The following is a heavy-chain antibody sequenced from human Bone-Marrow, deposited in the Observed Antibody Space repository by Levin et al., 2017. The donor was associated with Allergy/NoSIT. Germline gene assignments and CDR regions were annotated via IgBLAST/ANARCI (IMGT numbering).Heavy chain of an antibody. CDR3: ARAASERKYYECGIGFYSHDDALDG. J-gene: IGHJ6*02. CDR1: GYTFTSYD. V-gene: IGHV1-8*01. CDR2: MNPNSGNT. Sequence: ASVKVSCKASGYTFTSYDINWVRQATGQGLEWMGWMNPNSGNTGSAQKFQGRVTMTRNTSISTAYMEVCSLRPEDTAVYYCARAASERKYYECGIGFYSHDDALDGWGQGTTVTVS. D-gene: IGHD3-3*01.